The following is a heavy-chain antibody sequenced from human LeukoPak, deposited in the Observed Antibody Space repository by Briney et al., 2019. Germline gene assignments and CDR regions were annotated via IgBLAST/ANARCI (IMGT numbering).Heavy chain of an antibody. CDR2: ISSSGTTI. CDR3: AKDVSRILTGARNYFDS. Sequence: GGSLRLSCAAPGFTFTNYEMTWVRQAPGKGLEWVSYISSSGTTIYYADSVKGRFTISRDNSKNTLYLQMNSLRAEDTAVYYCAKDVSRILTGARNYFDSWGQGTLVTVSS. D-gene: IGHD3-9*01. V-gene: IGHV3-48*03. J-gene: IGHJ4*02. CDR1: GFTFTNYE.